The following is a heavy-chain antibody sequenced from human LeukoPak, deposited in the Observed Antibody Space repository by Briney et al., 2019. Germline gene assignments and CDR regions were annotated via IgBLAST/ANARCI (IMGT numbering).Heavy chain of an antibody. CDR1: GFSVSSNY. CDR3: ARAPSEIGGYYPEYFRH. J-gene: IGHJ1*01. V-gene: IGHV3-74*01. D-gene: IGHD3-22*01. CDR2: IKSDGGT. Sequence: GGSLRLSCAASGFSVSSNYMSWVRQAPGKGLVWVSRIKSDGGTNYADSVKGRFTISRDNAKNTVSLQMNSLRAEDTGVYYCARAPSEIGGYYPEYFRHWGQGTLVTVSS.